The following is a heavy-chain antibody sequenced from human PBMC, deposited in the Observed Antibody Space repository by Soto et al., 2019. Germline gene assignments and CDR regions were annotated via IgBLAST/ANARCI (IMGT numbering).Heavy chain of an antibody. V-gene: IGHV3-30*03. Sequence: QVQLVESGGGVVQPGRSLRLSCAASGFTFRNYGMHWVRQAPGKGLEWVAVTSFDETNKFYADSVKGRFTISRDNSKNXMXLXXNILRAEDTAVFYCARDGGYCGGGTCRTPVGGMEVWGQGTTVTVSS. CDR2: TSFDETNK. D-gene: IGHD2-15*01. J-gene: IGHJ6*02. CDR3: ARDGGYCGGGTCRTPVGGMEV. CDR1: GFTFRNYG.